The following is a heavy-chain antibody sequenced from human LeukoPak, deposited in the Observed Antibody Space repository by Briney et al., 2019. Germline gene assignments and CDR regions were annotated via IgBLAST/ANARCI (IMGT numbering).Heavy chain of an antibody. CDR3: ARVAAGNIYYYYYMDV. CDR2: IYPGDSDT. Sequence: GESLKISCKGSGYSFTSYWIGWVRQMPGKGLEWMGIIYPGDSDTRYSPSFQGQVTISADKSISTAYLQWSSLKASDTAMYYCARVAAGNIYYYYYMDVWGKGTTVTVSS. D-gene: IGHD6-25*01. J-gene: IGHJ6*03. V-gene: IGHV5-51*01. CDR1: GYSFTSYW.